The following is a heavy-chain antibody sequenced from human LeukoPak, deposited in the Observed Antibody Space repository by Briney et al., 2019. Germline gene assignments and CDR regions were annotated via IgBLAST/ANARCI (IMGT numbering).Heavy chain of an antibody. V-gene: IGHV1-2*02. J-gene: IGHJ5*02. CDR1: GYTLTGYY. CDR3: ARDKRGGSGFFDP. Sequence: ASVKVSCKASGYTLTGYYMHWVRQAPGQGLEWMGWINPNSGGTNYAQKFQGRVTMTRDTSISTAYMELSRLRSDDTAVYYCARDKRGGSGFFDPWGQGTLVTVSS. CDR2: INPNSGGT. D-gene: IGHD3-10*01.